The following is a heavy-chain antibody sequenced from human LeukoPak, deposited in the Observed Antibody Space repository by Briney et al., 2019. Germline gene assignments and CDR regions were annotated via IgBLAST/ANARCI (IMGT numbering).Heavy chain of an antibody. CDR2: IRSKAYGGTT. Sequence: RSLRLSCTVSGFTFGDYAMSWFRQAPGKGLEWVGFIRSKAYGGTTEYAASVKGRFTISRDDSKSIAYLQMNSLKTEDTAVYYCTRGIAVAAEARGRDYFDYWGQGTLVTVSS. J-gene: IGHJ4*02. D-gene: IGHD6-19*01. CDR3: TRGIAVAAEARGRDYFDY. V-gene: IGHV3-49*03. CDR1: GFTFGDYA.